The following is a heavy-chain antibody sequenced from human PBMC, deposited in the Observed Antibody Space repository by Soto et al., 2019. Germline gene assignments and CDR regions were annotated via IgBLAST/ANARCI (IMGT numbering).Heavy chain of an antibody. J-gene: IGHJ5*01. D-gene: IGHD2-8*01. CDR1: GDGVSTNRAT. V-gene: IGHV6-1*01. Sequence: SHTLSLTCAISGDGVSTNRATWDWIRQSPSRGLEWLGRTYYRSNWYTDYAVSVKGRITISPDTSNNQLSLQLNSVTPDDTAVYYCARLIGNSWLDSWGQGTLVTVSS. CDR2: TYYRSNWYT. CDR3: ARLIGNSWLDS.